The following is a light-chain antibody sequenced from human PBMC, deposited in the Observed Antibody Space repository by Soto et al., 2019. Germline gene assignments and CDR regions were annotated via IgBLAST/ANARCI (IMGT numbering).Light chain of an antibody. V-gene: IGKV3-15*01. Sequence: EVVMTQSPATLSVSPGDRATLSCRASQSVDTNVAWYQQKPGQAPRLLVYGASTRATGIPARFTGFGSGTDFTLPISGLQSDDFAVYYCQQYYNWPPYTFGHGTKLQIK. J-gene: IGKJ2*01. CDR3: QQYYNWPPYT. CDR1: QSVDTN. CDR2: GAS.